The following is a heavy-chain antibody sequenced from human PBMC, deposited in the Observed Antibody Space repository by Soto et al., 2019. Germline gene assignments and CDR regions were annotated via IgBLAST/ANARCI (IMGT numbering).Heavy chain of an antibody. V-gene: IGHV3-23*01. Sequence: EVQLLESGGGLVQPGGSLRLSCAASGFTFSSYAMSWVRQAPGKGLEWVSAISGSGGSTYYADSVKGRLTISRDNSKNTLYLQMNSLRAEDTAVYYCAKDRNSSWYPDYFQHWGQGTLVTVSS. CDR2: ISGSGGST. CDR3: AKDRNSSWYPDYFQH. CDR1: GFTFSSYA. J-gene: IGHJ1*01. D-gene: IGHD6-13*01.